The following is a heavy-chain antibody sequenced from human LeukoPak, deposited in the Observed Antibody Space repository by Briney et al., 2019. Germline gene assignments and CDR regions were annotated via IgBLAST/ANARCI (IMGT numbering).Heavy chain of an antibody. V-gene: IGHV1-2*02. Sequence: ASVKVSCKASGYTFTGYYMHWVRQAPGQGLEWMGWINPNSGGTNYAQKFQGRVTMTRDTSISTAYMELSRLRSDDTAVYYCARDCTGGGCYSIYWGQGTLATVSS. CDR2: INPNSGGT. D-gene: IGHD2-15*01. CDR3: ARDCTGGGCYSIY. J-gene: IGHJ4*02. CDR1: GYTFTGYY.